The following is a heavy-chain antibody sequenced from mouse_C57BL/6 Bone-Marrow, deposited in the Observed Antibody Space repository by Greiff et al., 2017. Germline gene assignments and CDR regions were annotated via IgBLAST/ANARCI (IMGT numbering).Heavy chain of an antibody. J-gene: IGHJ4*01. D-gene: IGHD1-1*01. Sequence: DVMLVESGGGLVKPGGSLKLSCAASGFTFSDYGMHWARQAPEKGLEWVAYISSGSSTIYYADTVKGRFTISRDNATNTPFLQMTSLRSEGTTMYYCAMGWTVVATGAMDDWGQGTSVTVSS. V-gene: IGHV5-17*01. CDR1: GFTFSDYG. CDR2: ISSGSSTI. CDR3: AMGWTVVATGAMDD.